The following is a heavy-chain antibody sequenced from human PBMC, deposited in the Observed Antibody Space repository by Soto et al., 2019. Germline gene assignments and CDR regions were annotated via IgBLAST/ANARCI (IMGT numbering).Heavy chain of an antibody. Sequence: GGSLRLSCAASGFTFSSYAMSWVRQAPGKGLEWVSAISGSGGSTYYADSVKGRFTISRDNSKNTLYLQMNSLRAEDTAVYYCAKVFGITIFGVGEPVFDYWGQGTLVTVSS. CDR1: GFTFSSYA. CDR2: ISGSGGST. J-gene: IGHJ4*02. CDR3: AKVFGITIFGVGEPVFDY. V-gene: IGHV3-23*01. D-gene: IGHD3-3*01.